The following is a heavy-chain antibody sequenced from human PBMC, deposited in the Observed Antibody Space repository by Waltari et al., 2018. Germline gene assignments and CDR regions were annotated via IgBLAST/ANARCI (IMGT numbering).Heavy chain of an antibody. Sequence: VQLAESGGGMVQPGRSLRLSCVASGFAFLDYSMHWVRQVPGKGLEWVSGIHWNSASVGYADSVKGRFTISRDNAKNSVYLQMNSLRPEDMALYFCVKGFVQPWSTGAFDVWGHGTMVTVSS. CDR1: GFAFLDYS. D-gene: IGHD5-18*01. CDR3: VKGFVQPWSTGAFDV. CDR2: IHWNSASV. J-gene: IGHJ3*01. V-gene: IGHV3-9*03.